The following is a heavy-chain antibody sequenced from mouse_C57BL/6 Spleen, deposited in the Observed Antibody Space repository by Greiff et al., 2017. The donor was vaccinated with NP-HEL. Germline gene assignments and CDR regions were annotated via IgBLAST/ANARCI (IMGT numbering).Heavy chain of an antibody. CDR2: IDPSDSYT. V-gene: IGHV1-69*01. D-gene: IGHD2-12*01. CDR3: ATRDGPRGFAY. CDR1: GYTFTSYW. Sequence: QVQLKQPGAELVMPGASVKLSCKASGYTFTSYWMHWVKQRPGQGLEWIGEIDPSDSYTNYNQKFKGKSTLTVDKSSSTAYMQLSSLTSEDSAVYYCATRDGPRGFAYWGQGTLVTVSA. J-gene: IGHJ3*01.